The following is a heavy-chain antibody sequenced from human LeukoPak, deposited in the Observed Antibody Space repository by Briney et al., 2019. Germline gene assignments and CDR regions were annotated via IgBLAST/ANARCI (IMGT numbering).Heavy chain of an antibody. Sequence: GGSPRLSCEASGFTFNNYGMHWVRQAPGKGLEWVAVISYDGSDNYYADSLKGRFTISRDNSMNTLYLQMNSLRAEDTAVYYCAKDHHSSGWYYFDYWGQGTLVTVSS. J-gene: IGHJ4*02. CDR1: GFTFNNYG. V-gene: IGHV3-30*18. CDR2: ISYDGSDN. CDR3: AKDHHSSGWYYFDY. D-gene: IGHD6-19*01.